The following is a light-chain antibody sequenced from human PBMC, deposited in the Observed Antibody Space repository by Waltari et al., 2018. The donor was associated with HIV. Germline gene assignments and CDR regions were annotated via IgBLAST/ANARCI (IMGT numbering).Light chain of an antibody. V-gene: IGLV1-44*01. CDR3: TVGDDSLNGWV. J-gene: IGLJ3*02. Sequence: QSVVTQPPSASGTPGQRVTISCSGSSSNIGSNPVHWYQQIPGTAPKLLIYGSNQRPSGVPDRFSDAKSGTSDALAISGLQPGDEADYYCTVGDDSLNGWVFGGGTKVTVL. CDR2: GSN. CDR1: SSNIGSNP.